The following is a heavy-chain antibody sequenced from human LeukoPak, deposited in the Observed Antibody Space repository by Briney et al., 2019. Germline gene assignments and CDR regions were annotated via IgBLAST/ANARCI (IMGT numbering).Heavy chain of an antibody. V-gene: IGHV4-59*01. J-gene: IGHJ5*02. CDR2: IYYSGST. D-gene: IGHD3-3*01. CDR1: GGSISSYY. CDR3: ARMGGEWLVGYNWFDP. Sequence: SETLSLTCTVSGGSISSYYWSWIRQPPGKGLEWIGYIYYSGSTNYNPSLKSRDTISVDTSKNQFSLKLSSVTAADTAVYYCARMGGEWLVGYNWFDPWGQGTLVTVSS.